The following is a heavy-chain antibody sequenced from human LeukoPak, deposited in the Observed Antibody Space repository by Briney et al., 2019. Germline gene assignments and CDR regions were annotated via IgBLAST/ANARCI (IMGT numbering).Heavy chain of an antibody. CDR2: IWYDGTRE. Sequence: GGSLRLSCAASGFTFSSYGFHWVRQAPGKGLEWVALIWYDGTRENYADSVKGRFTISRDNSKNTLYLQMNSLRAEDTAVYYCARDLSVGAVDTGGQGTLVTVSS. J-gene: IGHJ4*02. D-gene: IGHD6-13*01. CDR3: ARDLSVGAVDT. CDR1: GFTFSSYG. V-gene: IGHV3-33*01.